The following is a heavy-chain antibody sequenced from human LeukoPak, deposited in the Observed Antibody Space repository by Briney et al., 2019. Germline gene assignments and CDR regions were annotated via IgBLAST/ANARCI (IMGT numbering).Heavy chain of an antibody. CDR2: ISGSGGST. D-gene: IGHD2-2*01. Sequence: GGSLRLSCAASGSTFSSYAIGWVSQAPGKGLEWVSAISGSGGSTYYADSVKGRFTISRDNSKNTLYLPMNSLRAVGTAVYYCARGVTSRLQYYFYYMDLWGKGTTVTVSS. CDR1: GSTFSSYA. J-gene: IGHJ6*03. V-gene: IGHV3-23*01. CDR3: ARGVTSRLQYYFYYMDL.